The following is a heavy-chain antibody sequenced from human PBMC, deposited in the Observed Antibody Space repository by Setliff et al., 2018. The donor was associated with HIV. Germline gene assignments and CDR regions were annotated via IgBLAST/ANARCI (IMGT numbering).Heavy chain of an antibody. D-gene: IGHD2-15*01. CDR1: GFTFTNYY. CDR2: IRRDGNEK. J-gene: IGHJ1*01. Sequence: PGGSLRLSCAASGFTFTNYYMSWVRQAPGKGLEWVANIRRDGNEKYYVDSVKGRFTISRDNAKNSLYLQMNSLRAEDTAVYYCADTLGYCSGDSCYGYFPHWGQGTLVTVSS. CDR3: ADTLGYCSGDSCYGYFPH. V-gene: IGHV3-7*03.